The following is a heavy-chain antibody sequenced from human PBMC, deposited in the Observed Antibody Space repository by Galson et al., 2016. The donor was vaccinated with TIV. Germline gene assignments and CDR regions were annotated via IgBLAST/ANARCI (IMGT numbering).Heavy chain of an antibody. D-gene: IGHD6-13*01. CDR3: AKCRRGYDSSWFPRAAYYYYAMDV. CDR1: GFTFSTYG. CDR2: TSYNGGNK. V-gene: IGHV3-30*18. Sequence: SLRLSCAASGFTFSTYGMHWVRQAPGKGLEWVAATSYNGGNKYYAASVKGRFTISRDNSTNTLHLQMNSLRAEDTAVYYCAKCRRGYDSSWFPRAAYYYYAMDVWGQGTTVTVSS. J-gene: IGHJ6*02.